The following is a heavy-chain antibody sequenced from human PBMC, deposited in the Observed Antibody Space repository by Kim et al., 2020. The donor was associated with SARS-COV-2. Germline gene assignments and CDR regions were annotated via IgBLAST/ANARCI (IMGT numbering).Heavy chain of an antibody. CDR2: IYPGDSDT. V-gene: IGHV5-51*01. J-gene: IGHJ6*02. CDR1: GYSFTSYW. D-gene: IGHD2-15*01. CDR3: ARHNPAGKGYCSGGSCYFPYYYGMDV. Sequence: GESLKISCKGSGYSFTSYWIGWVRQMPGKGLEWMGIIYPGDSDTRYSPSFQGQVTISADKSISTAYLQWSSLKASDTAMYYCARHNPAGKGYCSGGSCYFPYYYGMDVWGQGTTVTVSS.